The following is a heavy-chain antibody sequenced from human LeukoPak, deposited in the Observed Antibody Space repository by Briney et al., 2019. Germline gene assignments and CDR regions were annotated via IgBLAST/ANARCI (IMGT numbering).Heavy chain of an antibody. CDR3: AKDSPSTVTTAPIY. CDR2: ISYDGSNK. Sequence: GGSLRLSCAASGFTFSSYGMHWVRQAPGKGLEWVAVISYDGSNKYYADSVKGRFTISRDNSKNTLYLQMNSLRAEDTAVYYCAKDSPSTVTTAPIYWGQGTLVTVSS. D-gene: IGHD4-17*01. CDR1: GFTFSSYG. V-gene: IGHV3-30*18. J-gene: IGHJ4*02.